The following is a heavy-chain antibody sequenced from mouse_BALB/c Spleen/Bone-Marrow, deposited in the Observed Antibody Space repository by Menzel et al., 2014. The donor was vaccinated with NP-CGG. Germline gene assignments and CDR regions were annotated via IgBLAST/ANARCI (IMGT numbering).Heavy chain of an antibody. CDR1: RFTFSNYA. J-gene: IGHJ2*01. CDR3: ARQENWALDY. V-gene: IGHV5-9-3*01. CDR2: ISSGGSYT. D-gene: IGHD4-1*01. Sequence: EVQLVESGGGLAKPGGSLKLSCAASRFTFSNYAMSWVRQTPEKRLEWVATISSGGSYTYYPDSVKGRFTPSRDNAQNTLYLQMSSLRSEDTAMYFCARQENWALDYWGQGTTLTVSS.